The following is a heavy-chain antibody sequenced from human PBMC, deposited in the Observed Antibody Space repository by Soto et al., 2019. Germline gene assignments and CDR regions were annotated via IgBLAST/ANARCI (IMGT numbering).Heavy chain of an antibody. J-gene: IGHJ4*02. D-gene: IGHD4-17*01. Sequence: QVQLVESGGGVVQPGRSLRLSCAASGFSLSNYGMHWVRQAPGKGLEWVAVISYHGRDEYYADSVKGRFTISRDTSKNTLYLQMNTLRPEDTAVYYCVKAHIINTVATRGYLGERTLVTVSS. V-gene: IGHV3-30*18. CDR2: ISYHGRDE. CDR1: GFSLSNYG. CDR3: VKAHIINTVATRGY.